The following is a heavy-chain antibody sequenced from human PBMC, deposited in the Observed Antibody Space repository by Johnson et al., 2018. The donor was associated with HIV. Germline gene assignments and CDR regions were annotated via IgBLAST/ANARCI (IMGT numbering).Heavy chain of an antibody. CDR1: GFTFSDHW. Sequence: VQLVESGGGLVQPGGSLTLSCAASGFTFSDHWMYWVRQAPGTGLVWVSRIKTDGTGTNYADSVRGRFTISRDDAKNTLYLQMNSLRAEDTAVYYCVRGLDIWGQGTEVTVSS. CDR3: VRGLDI. J-gene: IGHJ3*02. CDR2: IKTDGTGT. V-gene: IGHV3-74*01.